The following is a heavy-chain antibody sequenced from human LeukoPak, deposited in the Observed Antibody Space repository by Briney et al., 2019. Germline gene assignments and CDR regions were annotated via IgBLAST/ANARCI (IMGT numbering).Heavy chain of an antibody. D-gene: IGHD6-6*01. Sequence: SETLSLTCAVYGGSFSGYYWSWIRQPPGKGLEWIGETNHSGSTNYNPSLKSRVTISVDTSKNQFSLKLSSVTAADTAVYYCARGTAESSIVARPYWFDPWGQGTLVTVSS. CDR2: TNHSGST. V-gene: IGHV4-34*01. CDR1: GGSFSGYY. J-gene: IGHJ5*02. CDR3: ARGTAESSIVARPYWFDP.